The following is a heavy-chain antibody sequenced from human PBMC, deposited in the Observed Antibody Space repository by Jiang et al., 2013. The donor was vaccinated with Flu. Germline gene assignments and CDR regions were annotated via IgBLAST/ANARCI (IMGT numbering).Heavy chain of an antibody. V-gene: IGHV4-34*01. D-gene: IGHD3-10*01. CDR3: ARGSIRGVIGRDYYYGMDV. CDR1: GGSFSGYY. Sequence: LLKPSETLSLTCAVYGGSFSGYYWSWIRQPPGKGLEWIGEINHSGSTNYNPSLKSRVTISVDTSKNQFSLKLSSVTAADTAVYYCARGSIRGVIGRDYYYGMDVWGQGTTVTVSS. CDR2: INHSGST. J-gene: IGHJ6*02.